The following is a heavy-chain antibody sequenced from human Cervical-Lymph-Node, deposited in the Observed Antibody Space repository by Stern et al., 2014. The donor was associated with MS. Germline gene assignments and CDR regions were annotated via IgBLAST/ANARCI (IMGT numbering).Heavy chain of an antibody. CDR3: ARGGCSDTSCLDY. D-gene: IGHD2-2*01. V-gene: IGHV3-74*02. J-gene: IGHJ4*02. CDR2: INSDGSNT. Sequence: EVQLVESGGGLVQPGGSLRLSCVVSGFTFSSYWMHWVRQAPGQGLVWVSHINSDGSNTNYADSVKGRFTFSRDNAKNTLYLQMNSLRVEDTAVYYCARGGCSDTSCLDYWGQGTLVTVSS. CDR1: GFTFSSYW.